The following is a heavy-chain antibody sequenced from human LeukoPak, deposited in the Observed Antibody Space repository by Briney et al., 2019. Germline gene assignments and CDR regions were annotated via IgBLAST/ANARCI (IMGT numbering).Heavy chain of an antibody. D-gene: IGHD2-21*02. CDR3: ARDNPTRHIVVVTAKNWFDP. V-gene: IGHV5-10-1*01. CDR2: IDPSDSYT. J-gene: IGHJ5*02. CDR1: GYSFTSYW. Sequence: GESLKISCKGSGYSFTSYWISWVRQMPGKGLEWMGRIDPSDSYTNYSPSFQGHVTISADKSISTTYLQWSSLKASDTAMYYCARDNPTRHIVVVTAKNWFDPWGQGTLVTVSS.